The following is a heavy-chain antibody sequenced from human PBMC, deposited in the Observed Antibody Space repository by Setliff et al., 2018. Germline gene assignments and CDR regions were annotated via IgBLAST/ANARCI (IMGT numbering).Heavy chain of an antibody. V-gene: IGHV3-23*01. J-gene: IGHJ4*01. D-gene: IGHD3-3*01. Sequence: GGSLRLSCAASGFSFSSYAMSWVRQAPGKGLEWVSTIIGSGISTYYADSVQGRVTIPRDNHKSTLHLQMNSLRVEDTAIYYCAKSPHDFWSGRVFFDYWGQGMLVTVSS. CDR1: GFSFSSYA. CDR2: IIGSGIST. CDR3: AKSPHDFWSGRVFFDY.